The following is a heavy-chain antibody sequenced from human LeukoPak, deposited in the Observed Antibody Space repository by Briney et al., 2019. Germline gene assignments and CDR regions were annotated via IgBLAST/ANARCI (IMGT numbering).Heavy chain of an antibody. CDR3: ARQTGSGLFILP. CDR2: VHYTGST. V-gene: IGHV4-39*01. D-gene: IGHD3/OR15-3a*01. Sequence: SETLSLTCTVSGGSIRSSSYNWGWIRQPPGKGLEWIASVHYTGSTYYNPSLKSRVTISVDTSKNQFSLRLTSVTAADTAVYYCARQTGSGLFILPGGQGTLVTVSS. J-gene: IGHJ4*02. CDR1: GGSIRSSSYN.